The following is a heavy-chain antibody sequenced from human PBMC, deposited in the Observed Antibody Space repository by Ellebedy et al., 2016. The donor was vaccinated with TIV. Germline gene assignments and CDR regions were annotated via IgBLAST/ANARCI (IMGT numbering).Heavy chain of an antibody. CDR2: ISGSGGST. CDR1: GFTFSSYA. J-gene: IGHJ6*03. CDR3: AKAPTAIFAHFYYYYYYMDV. Sequence: GGSLRLXCPASGFTFSSYAMSWVRQAPGRRLEWVSAISGSGGSTHYVDSVRGRFTIARDNSKNTLYLQMTSLRAEDTAVYYCAKAPTAIFAHFYYYYYYMDVWGKGTTVTVSS. D-gene: IGHD2-21*02. V-gene: IGHV3-23*01.